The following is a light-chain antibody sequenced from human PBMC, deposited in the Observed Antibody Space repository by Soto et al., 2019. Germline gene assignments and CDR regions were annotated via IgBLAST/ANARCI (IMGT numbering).Light chain of an antibody. Sequence: EIVLTQSPGTLSLSPGERATLSCRASQSVSSSYLAWYQQKPGQAPRLLIYGASSRATGIPDRFRGSGSGTDFTLNISRLESEDFAVYFCQQYGTSPVTFGQGTKLEIK. CDR2: GAS. J-gene: IGKJ2*01. CDR3: QQYGTSPVT. CDR1: QSVSSSY. V-gene: IGKV3-20*01.